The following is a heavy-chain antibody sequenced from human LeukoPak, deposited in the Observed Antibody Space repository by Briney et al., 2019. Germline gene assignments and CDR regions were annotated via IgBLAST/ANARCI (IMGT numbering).Heavy chain of an antibody. D-gene: IGHD2-15*01. CDR2: ISYDGSNK. CDR1: GFTFSSYG. Sequence: GGSLRLSCAASGFTFSSYGMHWVRQAPGKGLEWVAVISYDGSNKYYADSVKGRFTISRDNSKNTLYLQMNSLRAEDTAVYYCAKDWPPRGSGGSLPLDYWGQGTLVTVSS. V-gene: IGHV3-30*18. J-gene: IGHJ4*02. CDR3: AKDWPPRGSGGSLPLDY.